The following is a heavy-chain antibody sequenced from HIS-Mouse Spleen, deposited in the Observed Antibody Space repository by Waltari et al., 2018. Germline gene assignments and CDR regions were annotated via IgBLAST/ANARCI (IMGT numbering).Heavy chain of an antibody. D-gene: IGHD6-19*01. CDR3: ARQRVEAVAVGYFDY. Sequence: QVQLQQWGAGLLKPSETLSLTCAVYGGSFSGYYWSWIRQPPGKGREWIGEINHSGSTNYNPSLKSRVTISVDTAKNQFSLKLSSVTAADTAVYYCARQRVEAVAVGYFDYWGQGTLVTVSS. V-gene: IGHV4-34*01. CDR1: GGSFSGYY. CDR2: INHSGST. J-gene: IGHJ4*02.